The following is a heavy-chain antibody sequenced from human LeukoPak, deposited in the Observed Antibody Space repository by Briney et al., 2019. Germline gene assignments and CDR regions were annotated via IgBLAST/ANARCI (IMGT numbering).Heavy chain of an antibody. CDR2: ISSSSSYI. J-gene: IGHJ5*02. V-gene: IGHV3-21*01. CDR3: ARADSSWYWGWFDP. CDR1: GFTFSSYS. D-gene: IGHD6-13*01. Sequence: GGSLRLSCAASGFTFSSYSMNWVRQAPGKGLEWVSSISSSSSYIYYADSVKGRFTISRDNAKNSLYLQMNSLRAEDTAVYYCARADSSWYWGWFDPWGQGILVTVSS.